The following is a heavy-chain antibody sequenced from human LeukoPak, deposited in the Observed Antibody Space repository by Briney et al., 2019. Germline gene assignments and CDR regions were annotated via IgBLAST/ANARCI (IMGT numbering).Heavy chain of an antibody. V-gene: IGHV1-46*01. CDR3: ARDNTAGGPFDY. J-gene: IGHJ4*02. CDR1: GNTFTSYY. D-gene: IGHD6-13*01. Sequence: ASVKVSCKASGNTFTSYYMHWVRQAPGQGLEWMGIINPSGGRTNYAQKFQGRVTMTRDTSTSAVYMELSSLRPEDTAMYYCARDNTAGGPFDYWGQGTLVTVSS. CDR2: INPSGGRT.